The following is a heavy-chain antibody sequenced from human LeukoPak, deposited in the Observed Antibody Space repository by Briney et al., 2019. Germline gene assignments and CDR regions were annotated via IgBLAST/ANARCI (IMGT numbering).Heavy chain of an antibody. Sequence: SETLSLTCGVSGASFSSTNWWSWIRQHPGKGMGWIGEAHNDGRTNFNPSLKSRLTMSVDLSENHVSLKLTSVTAAYSAVYYCAKECLFSRPLDFSGQGTLVTVSS. CDR1: GASFSSTNW. CDR2: AHNDGRT. CDR3: AKECLFSRPLDF. J-gene: IGHJ4*02. V-gene: IGHV4-4*02.